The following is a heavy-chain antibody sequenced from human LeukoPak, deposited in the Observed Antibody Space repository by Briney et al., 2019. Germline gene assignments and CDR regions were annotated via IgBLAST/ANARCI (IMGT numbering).Heavy chain of an antibody. J-gene: IGHJ4*02. CDR3: ARVYLERLTAGYFDH. CDR1: GFTVSSNY. Sequence: PGGSLRLSCAVSGFTVSSNYMSWVRQAPGKGLEWVSNIYSGGSTNYADSVKGRFTISRDNSKNTLYLQMNSLRDEDSAAYYCARVYLERLTAGYFDHWGQGTWVTVSP. D-gene: IGHD2-8*01. CDR2: IYSGGST. V-gene: IGHV3-53*05.